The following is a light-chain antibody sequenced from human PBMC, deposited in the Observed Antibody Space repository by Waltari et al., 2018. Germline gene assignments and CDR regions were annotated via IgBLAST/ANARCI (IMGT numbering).Light chain of an antibody. Sequence: SYELTQPPSVSVSPGQTARITCSGDALPKQYAFWYQQRSGRAPVLVIYKDSERRSGIPERFSGSTSGTTVTLTIRGVQAEDEADYYCQSADSSGTMGVFGGGTKLTVL. J-gene: IGLJ3*02. CDR3: QSADSSGTMGV. CDR1: ALPKQY. V-gene: IGLV3-25*03. CDR2: KDS.